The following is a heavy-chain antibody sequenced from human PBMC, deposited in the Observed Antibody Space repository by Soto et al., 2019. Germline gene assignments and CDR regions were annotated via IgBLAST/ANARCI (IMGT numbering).Heavy chain of an antibody. V-gene: IGHV3-33*01. CDR2: IWDDGSSK. D-gene: IGHD2-15*01. CDR3: ARQGCSGGSCYSGGGYFDY. J-gene: IGHJ4*02. CDR1: EFTFSTYG. Sequence: QVQLVESGGGVVQPGRSLRLSCTASEFTFSTYGMHWVRQAPGKGLEWVAVIWDDGSSKYNVDSVKGRFTISRDNSKNTMYLQMNSLRAEDTAVYYCARQGCSGGSCYSGGGYFDYWGQGTLVTVSS.